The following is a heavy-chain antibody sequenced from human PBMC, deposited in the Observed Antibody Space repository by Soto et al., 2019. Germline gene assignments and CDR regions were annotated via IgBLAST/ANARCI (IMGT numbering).Heavy chain of an antibody. V-gene: IGHV4-31*03. CDR1: GGAISTGGYY. Sequence: TLSLSSTVSGGAISTGGYYWGWSRQYPGKGLEWLGYIDGSGYTFYNPSLQSRLTLSMDTSKNQFSLKLSSATAADTAVYFCARKQAGFCYGIDYWGQGTLVTVS. CDR3: ARKQAGFCYGIDY. CDR2: IDGSGYT. D-gene: IGHD2-2*01. J-gene: IGHJ4*02.